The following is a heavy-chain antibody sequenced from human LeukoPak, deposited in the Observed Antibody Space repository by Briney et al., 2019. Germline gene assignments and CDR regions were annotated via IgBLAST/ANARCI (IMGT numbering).Heavy chain of an antibody. J-gene: IGHJ5*02. CDR3: AREGGGYCSGGSCYGNWFDP. V-gene: IGHV4-59*01. Sequence: SETLSLTCTVSGGSISSYYWSWIRQPPGKGLEWIGYIYYSGSTNYNPSLKSRVTISVDTSKNQFSLKLSSVTAADTAVYYCAREGGGYCSGGSCYGNWFDPWGQGTLVTVSS. CDR1: GGSISSYY. CDR2: IYYSGST. D-gene: IGHD2-15*01.